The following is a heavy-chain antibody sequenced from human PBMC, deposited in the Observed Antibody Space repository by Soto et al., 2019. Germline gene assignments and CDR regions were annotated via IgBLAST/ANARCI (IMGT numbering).Heavy chain of an antibody. CDR3: AKDFWSGYYRGGYFDY. J-gene: IGHJ4*02. CDR2: ISGSGGST. CDR1: GFTFSSYA. V-gene: IGHV3-23*01. Sequence: GGSLRLSCAASGFTFSSYAMSWVRQAPGKGLEWVSAISGSGGSTYYADSVKGRFTISRDNSKNTLYLQMNSLRAEDTAVYYCAKDFWSGYYRGGYFDYWGQGTLVTVSS. D-gene: IGHD3-3*01.